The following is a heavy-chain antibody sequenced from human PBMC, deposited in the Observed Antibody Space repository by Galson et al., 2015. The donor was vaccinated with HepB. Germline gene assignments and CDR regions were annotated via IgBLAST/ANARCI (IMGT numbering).Heavy chain of an antibody. J-gene: IGHJ4*02. CDR1: GYTLTELS. Sequence: SVKVSCKVSGYTLTELSMHWVRQAPGKGLEWMGGFDPEDGETIYAQKFQGRVTMTEDTSTDTAYMELSSLRSEDTAVYYCATSRGCFGGDCYLGWGQGTLVTVSS. CDR3: ATSRGCFGGDCYLG. CDR2: FDPEDGET. V-gene: IGHV1-24*01. D-gene: IGHD2-21*02.